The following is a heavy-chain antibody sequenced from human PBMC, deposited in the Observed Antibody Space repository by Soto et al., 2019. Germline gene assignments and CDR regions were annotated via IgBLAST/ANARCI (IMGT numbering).Heavy chain of an antibody. CDR2: IDPSDSYT. J-gene: IGHJ6*02. Sequence: PGESLKISCKGSGYSFTSYWISWVRQMPGKGLEWMGRIDPSDSYTNYSPSFQGHVTISADKSISTAYLQWSSLKASDTAMYYCAGELDWARILSNDIAARPWDYYYGMDVWGQGTTVTVSS. CDR1: GYSFTSYW. D-gene: IGHD6-6*01. V-gene: IGHV5-10-1*01. CDR3: AGELDWARILSNDIAARPWDYYYGMDV.